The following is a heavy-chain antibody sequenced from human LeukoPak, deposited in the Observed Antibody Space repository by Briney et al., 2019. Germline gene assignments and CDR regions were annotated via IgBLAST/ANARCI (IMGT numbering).Heavy chain of an antibody. CDR1: GYTFTGYY. CDR3: ARDPMVRGVKGHT. CDR2: INPNSGGT. Sequence: ASVKVSCKASGYTFTGYYMHWVRQAPGQGLEWMGWINPNSGGTNYAQKFQGRVAMTRDTSISTAYMGLSRLRSDDTAVYYCARDPMVRGVKGHTWGQGTLVTVSS. V-gene: IGHV1-2*02. J-gene: IGHJ5*02. D-gene: IGHD3-10*01.